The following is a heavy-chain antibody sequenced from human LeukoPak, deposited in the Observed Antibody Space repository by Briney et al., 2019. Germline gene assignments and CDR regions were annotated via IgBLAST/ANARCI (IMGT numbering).Heavy chain of an antibody. D-gene: IGHD6-19*01. CDR3: ARGFRILNSSGWYRGRDY. Sequence: QPGGSLRLSCAASGSTFSSYWMHWVRQAPGKGLVWVSRINSDGSSTSYADSVKGRFTISRDNAKNTLYLQMNSLRAEDTAVYYCARGFRILNSSGWYRGRDYWGQGTLVTVSS. CDR1: GSTFSSYW. CDR2: INSDGSST. J-gene: IGHJ4*02. V-gene: IGHV3-74*01.